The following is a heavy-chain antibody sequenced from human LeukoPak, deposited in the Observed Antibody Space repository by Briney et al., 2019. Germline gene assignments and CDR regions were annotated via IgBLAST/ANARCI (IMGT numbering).Heavy chain of an antibody. CDR1: GGTFSSYA. CDR3: ARARENYYDSSGYSPDY. Sequence: SVKVPCKASGGTFSSYAISWVRQAPGQGLEWMGGIIPIFGTANYAQKFQGRVTITADESTSTAYMELSSLRSEDTAVYYCARARENYYDSSGYSPDYWGQGTLVTVSS. V-gene: IGHV1-69*13. D-gene: IGHD3-22*01. J-gene: IGHJ4*02. CDR2: IIPIFGTA.